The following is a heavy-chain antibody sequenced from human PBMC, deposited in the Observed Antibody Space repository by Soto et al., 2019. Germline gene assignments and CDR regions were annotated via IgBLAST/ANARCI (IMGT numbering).Heavy chain of an antibody. V-gene: IGHV3-21*01. Sequence: GGSLRLSCTASGFAFSSFNMNWVRQAPGKGLEWVSSIFTRSSQIYYADSVKGRFTISRDDAKNSLFLQMNSLSVEDTAVYYCARDLLAGQQLVIPSFLPWGPGIFLSGSS. CDR3: ARDLLAGQQLVIPSFLP. CDR1: GFAFSSFN. CDR2: IFTRSSQI. D-gene: IGHD6-13*01. J-gene: IGHJ5*02.